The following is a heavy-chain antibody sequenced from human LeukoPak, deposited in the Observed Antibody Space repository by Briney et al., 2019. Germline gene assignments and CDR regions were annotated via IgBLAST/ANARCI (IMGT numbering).Heavy chain of an antibody. CDR1: GFTFSSYG. V-gene: IGHV3-30*02. D-gene: IGHD3-10*01. CDR2: IRYDGSNK. Sequence: PGGSLRLSCAASGFTFSSYGMHWVRQAPGKGLDWVAFIRYDGSNKYYADSVKGRFTISRDNSKNTLYLQMNSLRAEDTAVYYCEYGSGNTADYWGQGTLVTVSS. CDR3: EYGSGNTADY. J-gene: IGHJ4*02.